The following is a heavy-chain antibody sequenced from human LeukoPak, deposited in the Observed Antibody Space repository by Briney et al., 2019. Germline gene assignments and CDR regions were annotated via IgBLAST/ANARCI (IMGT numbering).Heavy chain of an antibody. V-gene: IGHV3-66*02. CDR2: IYSGGST. CDR3: AAEDSGWYEADPYYFDY. D-gene: IGHD6-19*01. Sequence: GGSLRLSCAASGFTVSSNYMSWVRQAPGKGLEWVSVIYSGGSTYYADSVKGRFTISRDNSKNTLYLHMNSLRAEDTAVYYCAAEDSGWYEADPYYFDYWGQGTWSPSPQ. J-gene: IGHJ4*02. CDR1: GFTVSSNY.